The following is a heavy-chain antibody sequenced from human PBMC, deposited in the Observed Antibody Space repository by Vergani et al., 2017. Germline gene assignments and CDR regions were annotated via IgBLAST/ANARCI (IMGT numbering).Heavy chain of an antibody. V-gene: IGHV3-23*01. CDR2: ISASGGST. Sequence: EVQLLESGGGLVQPGGSLRLSCAASGFTFSSYAMSWVRQAPGKGLEWVSAISASGGSTYCADSVKGRFTISRDNAKNSLYLDMSSLRAEDTAVYYCVRDVRVSRTWGQGTLVAVSS. J-gene: IGHJ3*01. CDR1: GFTFSSYA. CDR3: VRDVRVSRT.